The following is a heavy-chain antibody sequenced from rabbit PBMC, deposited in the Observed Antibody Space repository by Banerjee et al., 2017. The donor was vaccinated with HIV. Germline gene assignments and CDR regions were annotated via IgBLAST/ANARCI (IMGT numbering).Heavy chain of an antibody. J-gene: IGHJ4*01. D-gene: IGHD6-1*01. CDR3: ARWGGGDGYATNNFNL. CDR1: GFSFSNKAV. CDR2: INAVTGKA. V-gene: IGHV1S45*01. Sequence: QEQLVESGGGLVKPEGSLKLSCTASGFSFSNKAVMCWVRQAPGKGLEWIACINAVTGKAVYTNWAKGRFTFSKTSSTTVTLQMTSLTVADTATYFCARWGGGDGYATNNFNLWGPGTLVTVS.